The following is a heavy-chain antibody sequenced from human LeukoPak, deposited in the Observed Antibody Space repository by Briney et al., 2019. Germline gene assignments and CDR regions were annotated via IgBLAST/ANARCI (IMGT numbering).Heavy chain of an antibody. V-gene: IGHV4-59*01. Sequence: SETLSLTCTVSGGSISSYYWSWIRQPPGKGLEWIGYIYYSGSTNYNPSLKSRVTISVDTSKNQFALKLSSVTAADTAVYYCAREVRGYSGYDYYYLDYGGQGTLVTVSS. J-gene: IGHJ4*02. CDR3: AREVRGYSGYDYYYLDY. D-gene: IGHD5-12*01. CDR1: GGSISSYY. CDR2: IYYSGST.